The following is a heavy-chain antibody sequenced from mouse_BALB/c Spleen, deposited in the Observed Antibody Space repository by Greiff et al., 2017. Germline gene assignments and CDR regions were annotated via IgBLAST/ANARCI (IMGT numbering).Heavy chain of an antibody. CDR2: IDPENGDT. V-gene: IGHV14-4*02. CDR1: GFNIKDYY. D-gene: IGHD1-2*01. Sequence: EVQVVESGAELVRSGASVKLSCTASGFNIKDYYMHWVKQRPEQGLEWIGWIDPENGDTEYAPKFQGKATMTADTSSNTAYLQLSSLTSEDTAVYYCNSITTGFAYWGQGTLVTVSA. CDR3: NSITTGFAY. J-gene: IGHJ3*01.